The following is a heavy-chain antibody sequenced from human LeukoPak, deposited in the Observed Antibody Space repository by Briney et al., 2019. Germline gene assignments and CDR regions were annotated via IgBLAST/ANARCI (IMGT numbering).Heavy chain of an antibody. D-gene: IGHD2-15*01. CDR1: GYTFTSYD. Sequence: GASVKVSCKASGYTFTSYDINWVRQATGQGLEWMGWMNPNSGNTGYAQKFQGRVTITRNTSISTAYMELSGLRSEDTAVYYCARMCSGGSCYSEMYYWGQGTLVTVSS. CDR3: ARMCSGGSCYSEMYY. V-gene: IGHV1-8*03. CDR2: MNPNSGNT. J-gene: IGHJ4*02.